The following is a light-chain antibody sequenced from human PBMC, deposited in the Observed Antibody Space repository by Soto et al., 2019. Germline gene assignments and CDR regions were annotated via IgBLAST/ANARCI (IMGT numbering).Light chain of an antibody. CDR3: QQRSNWPPIT. V-gene: IGKV3-11*01. CDR1: QSVSIY. Sequence: ETVLTQSPATLSLSPGERATLSCSASQSVSIYLAWYQQRPGQAPSLLIYDASNRATGIPARFSGSGSGTDFTLTISSLEAEDFAIYYCQQRSNWPPITFGQGTRLENK. J-gene: IGKJ5*01. CDR2: DAS.